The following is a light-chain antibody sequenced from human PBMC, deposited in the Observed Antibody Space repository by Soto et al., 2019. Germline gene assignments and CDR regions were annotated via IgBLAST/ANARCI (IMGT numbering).Light chain of an antibody. Sequence: LSPGERATLSCRASQSVSSSYLAWYQHKPGQAPRLLIYGASSRATGIPDRFSGSGSGTDFTLTISRLEPEDFAVYYCQQYGNSPQTFGQGTKVDIK. J-gene: IGKJ1*01. CDR3: QQYGNSPQT. CDR1: QSVSSSY. CDR2: GAS. V-gene: IGKV3-20*01.